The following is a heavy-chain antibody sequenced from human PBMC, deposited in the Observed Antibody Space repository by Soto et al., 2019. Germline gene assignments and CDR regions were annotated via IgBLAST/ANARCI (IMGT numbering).Heavy chain of an antibody. J-gene: IGHJ4*02. CDR1: GFTFSSYG. Sequence: QVQLVESGGGVVQPGRSLRLSCAASGFTFSSYGMHWVRQAPGKGLEWVAVISYDGSNKYYADSVKGRFTISRDNSKNTLYLQMNSLRAEDTAVYYCAKDGGTAHTSYVVWFGELQNYYFDYWGQGTLVTVSS. V-gene: IGHV3-30*18. CDR2: ISYDGSNK. CDR3: AKDGGTAHTSYVVWFGELQNYYFDY. D-gene: IGHD3-10*01.